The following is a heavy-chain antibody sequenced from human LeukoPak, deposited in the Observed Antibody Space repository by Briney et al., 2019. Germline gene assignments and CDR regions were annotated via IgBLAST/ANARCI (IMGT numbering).Heavy chain of an antibody. CDR2: IYYSGST. D-gene: IGHD5-18*01. J-gene: IGHJ4*02. CDR1: GGSISSGGYY. Sequence: PSQTLSLTCTVSGGSISSGGYYWSWIRQHPGKGLAWIGYIYYSGSTYYNPSLKSRVTISVDTSKNQFSLKLSSVTAADTAVYYCARWHGYSYGYRAYFDYWGQGTLVTVSS. CDR3: ARWHGYSYGYRAYFDY. V-gene: IGHV4-31*03.